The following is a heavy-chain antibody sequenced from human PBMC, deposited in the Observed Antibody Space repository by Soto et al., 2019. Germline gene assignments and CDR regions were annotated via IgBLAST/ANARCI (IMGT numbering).Heavy chain of an antibody. CDR2: IYYSGST. D-gene: IGHD3-10*01. CDR3: ARGDMVRGVTQFDY. Sequence: QVQLQESGPGLVKPSQTLSLTCTVSGGSISSGGYYWSWIRQHPVKGLEWIGYIYYSGSTYYNPSLKSRVTISVDTSKNQFSLKLSSVTAADTAVYYCARGDMVRGVTQFDYWGQGTLVTVSS. J-gene: IGHJ4*02. CDR1: GGSISSGGYY. V-gene: IGHV4-31*03.